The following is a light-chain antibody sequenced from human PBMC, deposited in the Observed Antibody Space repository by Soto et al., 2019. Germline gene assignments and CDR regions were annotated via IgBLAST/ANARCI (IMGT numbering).Light chain of an antibody. Sequence: EKGMTQSLVTLSVSPGERVPLSCRASQSVSSSYLAWYQQKPGQAPRLLIYGASSRATGIPDRFSGSGSGTDFTLTIRRLEPDDFAVYYCQHYGSSPRTFGQGTKV. CDR3: QHYGSSPRT. J-gene: IGKJ1*01. V-gene: IGKV3-20*01. CDR2: GAS. CDR1: QSVSSSY.